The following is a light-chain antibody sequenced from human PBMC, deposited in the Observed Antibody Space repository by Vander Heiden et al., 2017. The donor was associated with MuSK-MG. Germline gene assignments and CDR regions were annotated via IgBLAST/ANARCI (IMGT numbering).Light chain of an antibody. Sequence: DIQMNQSPSSLSASVGDRVTITCRASQSISSYLNWYQQKPGTAPKLLIYAASSLQSGVPSRFSGSGSGTDFPLTISSLQPEDFATYYCQQSYSTPRVTFGQGTKLEIK. CDR1: QSISSY. CDR2: AAS. CDR3: QQSYSTPRVT. J-gene: IGKJ2*01. V-gene: IGKV1-39*01.